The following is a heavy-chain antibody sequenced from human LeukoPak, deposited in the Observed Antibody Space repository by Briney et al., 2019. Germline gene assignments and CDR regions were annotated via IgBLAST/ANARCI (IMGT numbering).Heavy chain of an antibody. CDR3: ARGQYGSGSYSDPLDY. CDR2: IWYDGSNK. CDR1: GFTFSSYC. Sequence: GGSLRLSCAASGFTFSSYCMHWVRQAPGKGLEWVAVIWYDGSNKYYADSVKGRFTISRDNSKNTLYLQMNSLRAEDTAVYYCARGQYGSGSYSDPLDYWGQGTLVTVSS. V-gene: IGHV3-33*01. J-gene: IGHJ4*02. D-gene: IGHD3-10*01.